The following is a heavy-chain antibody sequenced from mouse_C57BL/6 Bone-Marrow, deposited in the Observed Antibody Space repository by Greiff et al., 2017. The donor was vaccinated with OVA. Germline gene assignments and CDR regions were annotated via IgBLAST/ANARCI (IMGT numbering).Heavy chain of an antibody. CDR2: ISYDGSN. D-gene: IGHD2-2*01. J-gene: IGHJ4*01. CDR3: AREGLRRLMDY. V-gene: IGHV3-6*01. CDR1: GYSITSGYY. Sequence: EVKLMESGPGLVKPSQSLSLTCSVTGYSITSGYYWNWIRQFPGNKLEWMGYISYDGSNNYNPSLKNRISITRDTSKNQFFLKLNSVTTEDTATYYCAREGLRRLMDYWGQGTSVTVSS.